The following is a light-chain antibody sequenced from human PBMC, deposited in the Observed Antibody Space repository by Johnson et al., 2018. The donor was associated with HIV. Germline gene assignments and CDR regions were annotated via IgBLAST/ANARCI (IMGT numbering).Light chain of an antibody. CDR2: EDH. J-gene: IGLJ1*01. CDR3: ATCARSLTSGGV. Sequence: SVLTQPPSVSAAPGQKVTISCSGSSSNIGSNYVSWYQQFPGAAPKLLIDEDHKLPSGIPDRFSGSKSCTSDTLGITGLQTGDEADYYCATCARSLTSGGVFGSGTKGTVL. V-gene: IGLV1-51*02. CDR1: SSNIGSNY.